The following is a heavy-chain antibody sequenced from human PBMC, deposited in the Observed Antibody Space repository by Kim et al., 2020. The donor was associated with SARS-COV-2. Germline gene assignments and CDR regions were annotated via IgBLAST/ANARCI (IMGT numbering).Heavy chain of an antibody. D-gene: IGHD3-3*01. Sequence: ASVKVSCKASGYTFTGYYMHWVRQAPGQGLEWMGWINPNSGGTNYAQKFQGRVTMTRDTSISTAYMELSRLRSDDTAVYYCARITIFGVVSKGYYYYYGMDVWGQGTTVTVSS. V-gene: IGHV1-2*02. J-gene: IGHJ6*02. CDR2: INPNSGGT. CDR3: ARITIFGVVSKGYYYYYGMDV. CDR1: GYTFTGYY.